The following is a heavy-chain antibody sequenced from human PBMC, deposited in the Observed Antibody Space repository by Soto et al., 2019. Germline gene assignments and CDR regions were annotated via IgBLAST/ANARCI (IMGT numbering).Heavy chain of an antibody. Sequence: PGGSLRLSCAASGFTFSSYAMSWVRQAPGKGLEWVSAISGSGGSTYYADSVKGRFTISRDNSKNTLYLQMNSLRAEDTAVYYCAKDTTVRIAGDSPYFDYWGQGTLVTVSS. CDR3: AKDTTVRIAGDSPYFDY. CDR1: GFTFSSYA. D-gene: IGHD6-13*01. CDR2: ISGSGGST. J-gene: IGHJ4*02. V-gene: IGHV3-23*01.